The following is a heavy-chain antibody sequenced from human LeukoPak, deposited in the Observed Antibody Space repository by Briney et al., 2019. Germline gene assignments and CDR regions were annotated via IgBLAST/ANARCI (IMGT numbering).Heavy chain of an antibody. CDR3: TKDLMTGFSNGWHFGP. CDR2: TSGDEDST. Sequence: PGGSLRLSCAASGFTFKSFAMSWVRQAPGKGLEWVAVTSGDEDSTHYAESVRCRFIISTANSKSSLYLQMNSLRAEDTAVYYCTKDLMTGFSNGWHFGPWGQGTLVTVSS. CDR1: GFTFKSFA. J-gene: IGHJ5*02. V-gene: IGHV3-23*01. D-gene: IGHD6-19*01.